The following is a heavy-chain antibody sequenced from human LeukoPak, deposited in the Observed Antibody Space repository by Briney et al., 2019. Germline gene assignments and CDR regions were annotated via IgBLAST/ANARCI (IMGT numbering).Heavy chain of an antibody. Sequence: PGGPLRLSCAASGFTFSDHYIDWVRQAPGKGLEWVARTRNKVNSYTTAYAASVTGRFTVSRDDSSNSVYLQMNSLKIEDTAVYYCARSMYGEGRRIIDFDYWGQGSLLTVSS. V-gene: IGHV3-72*01. CDR3: ARSMYGEGRRIIDFDY. J-gene: IGHJ4*02. CDR1: GFTFSDHY. CDR2: TRNKVNSYTT. D-gene: IGHD4/OR15-4a*01.